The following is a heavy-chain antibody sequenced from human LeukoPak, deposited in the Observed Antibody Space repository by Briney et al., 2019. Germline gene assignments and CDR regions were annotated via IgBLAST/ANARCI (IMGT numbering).Heavy chain of an antibody. Sequence: SETLSLTCTVSGGSISSGSYYWSWIRQPAGKGLEWIGRIYTSGSTNYNPSLKSRVTISVDTSKNQFSLKLSSVTAADTAVYYCARVIVVPAAIKVGHYYYYMDVWGKGTTVTVSS. J-gene: IGHJ6*03. CDR2: IYTSGST. V-gene: IGHV4-61*02. CDR1: GGSISSGSYY. D-gene: IGHD2-2*02. CDR3: ARVIVVPAAIKVGHYYYYMDV.